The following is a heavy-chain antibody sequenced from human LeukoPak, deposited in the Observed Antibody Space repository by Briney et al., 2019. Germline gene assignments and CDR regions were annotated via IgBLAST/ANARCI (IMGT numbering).Heavy chain of an antibody. CDR3: ARGRGYYDSSGYYPVGDY. CDR2: ISYDGSNK. V-gene: IGHV3-30*01. CDR1: GFTFSSYA. J-gene: IGHJ4*02. Sequence: GGSLRLSCAASGFTFSSYAMHWVRQAPGKGLEWVAVISYDGSNKYYADSAKGRFTISRDNSKNTLYLQMNSLRAKDTAVYYCARGRGYYDSSGYYPVGDYWGQGTLVTVSS. D-gene: IGHD3-22*01.